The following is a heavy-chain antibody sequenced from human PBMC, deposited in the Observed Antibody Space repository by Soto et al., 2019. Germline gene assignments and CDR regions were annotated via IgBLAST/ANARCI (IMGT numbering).Heavy chain of an antibody. J-gene: IGHJ5*02. Sequence: GGSLKLSCAPPGFPFGSYSMNWVRQAPGKGLEWVSYISSSSSTIYYADSVKGRFTISRDNAKNSLYLQMNSLRDEDTAVYYCARMTGVSWGQGTLVTVSS. CDR2: ISSSSSTI. CDR1: GFPFGSYS. CDR3: ARMTGVS. V-gene: IGHV3-48*02.